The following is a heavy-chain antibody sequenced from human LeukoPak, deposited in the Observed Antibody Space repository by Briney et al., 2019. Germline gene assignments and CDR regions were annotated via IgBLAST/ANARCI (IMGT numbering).Heavy chain of an antibody. D-gene: IGHD4-23*01. CDR3: ARDPIGGLYYYYMDV. Sequence: GGSLRLSCAASGFTFSSYSMDWVRQAPGKGLEWVSSISSSSSYIYYADSVKGRFTISRDNAKNSLYLQMNSLRAEDTAVYYCARDPIGGLYYYYMDVWGKGTTVTVSS. CDR2: ISSSSSYI. J-gene: IGHJ6*03. V-gene: IGHV3-21*01. CDR1: GFTFSSYS.